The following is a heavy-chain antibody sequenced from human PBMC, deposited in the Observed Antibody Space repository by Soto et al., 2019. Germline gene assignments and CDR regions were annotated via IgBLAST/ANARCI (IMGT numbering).Heavy chain of an antibody. D-gene: IGHD3-16*01. CDR1: GFTASNNY. J-gene: IGHJ4*02. CDR2: IYSGGST. Sequence: EEQLVESGGDLVQPGGSLRLSCAASGFTASNNYMSWVRQAPGKGLEWVSLIYSGGSTYYADSVKGRSTISRDSSKNTLYLQMNSLRAEDTAMYYCAAYSHKGYWGQGTLVTVSS. CDR3: AAYSHKGY. V-gene: IGHV3-66*01.